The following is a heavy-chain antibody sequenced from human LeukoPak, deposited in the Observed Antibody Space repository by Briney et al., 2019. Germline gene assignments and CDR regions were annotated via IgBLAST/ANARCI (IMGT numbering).Heavy chain of an antibody. CDR2: IIPIFGTA. Sequence: ASVKVSCKASGGTFSSYAISWVRQAPGQGLEWMGGIIPIFGTANYAQKFQGRVTITADESTSTAYMELSSLRSEDTAVYYCARGRGHYDSSDPPPLDYWGQGTLVTVSS. J-gene: IGHJ4*02. CDR1: GGTFSSYA. D-gene: IGHD3-22*01. V-gene: IGHV1-69*13. CDR3: ARGRGHYDSSDPPPLDY.